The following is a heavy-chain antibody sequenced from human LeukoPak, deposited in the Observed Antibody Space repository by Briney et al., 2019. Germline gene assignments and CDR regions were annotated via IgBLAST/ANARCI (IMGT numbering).Heavy chain of an antibody. Sequence: SETLSLTCTVSGGSISSYYWSWIRQPAGKGLEWIGHIYNSGSTNYNPSLKGRVTMSVATSKNQFSLHLSSATAADTAVYYCARSAFLVTAPGLYYFDYWGQGTLVAVSS. CDR2: IYNSGST. V-gene: IGHV4-4*07. CDR1: GGSISSYY. D-gene: IGHD6-13*01. J-gene: IGHJ4*02. CDR3: ARSAFLVTAPGLYYFDY.